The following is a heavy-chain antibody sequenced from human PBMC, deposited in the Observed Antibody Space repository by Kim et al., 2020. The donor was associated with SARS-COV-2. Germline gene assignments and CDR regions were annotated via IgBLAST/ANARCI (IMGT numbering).Heavy chain of an antibody. J-gene: IGHJ6*03. V-gene: IGHV4-59*01. D-gene: IGHD2-2*01. CDR1: GGSISSYY. Sequence: SETLSLTCTVSGGSISSYYWSWIRQPPGKGLEWIADIYYSGTANYNPSLKSRVTTSVDTSKNQFSLKLRSVTAADTAVYFCARDVVVPATRRNYYAYYMDVWGKGTTVTVSS. CDR3: ARDVVVPATRRNYYAYYMDV. CDR2: IYYSGTA.